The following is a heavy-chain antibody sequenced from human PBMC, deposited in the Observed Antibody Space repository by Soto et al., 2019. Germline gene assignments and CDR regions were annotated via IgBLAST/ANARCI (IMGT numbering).Heavy chain of an antibody. CDR1: GYKFTTYF. CDR3: VRGYCTTSPCSGDFQF. D-gene: IGHD2-15*01. CDR2: IHPSGDT. Sequence: QVQLVQSGAELKNPGASVKVACKASGYKFTTYFIHWVRQAPGQSLEWMGMIHPSGDTGYAQKFRGRVTMTIDTSTTTAYMELRNLTSEDTAVYFSVRGYCTTSPCSGDFQFWGQGTLVTVSS. V-gene: IGHV1-46*01. J-gene: IGHJ1*01.